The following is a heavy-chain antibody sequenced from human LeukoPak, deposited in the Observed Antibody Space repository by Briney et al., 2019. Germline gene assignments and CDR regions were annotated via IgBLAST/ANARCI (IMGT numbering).Heavy chain of an antibody. CDR1: GGSISSGDYY. V-gene: IGHV4-30-4*01. J-gene: IGHJ6*02. CDR3: ARAPPYYYYGMDV. Sequence: PSETLSLTCTVSGGSISSGDYYWSWIRQPPGKGLEWIGYIYYSGSTYYNPSLKSRVTISVDTSKNQFSLKLSSVTAADTAVYYCARAPPYYYYGMDVWGQGTTVTVSS. CDR2: IYYSGST.